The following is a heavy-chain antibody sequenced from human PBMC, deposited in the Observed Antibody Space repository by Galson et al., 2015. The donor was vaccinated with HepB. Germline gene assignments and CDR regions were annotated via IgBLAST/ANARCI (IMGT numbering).Heavy chain of an antibody. V-gene: IGHV3-21*01. J-gene: IGHJ4*02. CDR2: ISSSISYI. CDR3: ARDSANSLPYGSGSYHTPN. Sequence: SLRLSCAASGFTFSRYSMNWVRQAPGKGLEWVSSISSSISYIYYADSVKGRFTISRDNAKNSLYLQMNSLRAEDTAVYYCARDSANSLPYGSGSYHTPNWGQGTLVTVSS. CDR1: GFTFSRYS. D-gene: IGHD3-10*01.